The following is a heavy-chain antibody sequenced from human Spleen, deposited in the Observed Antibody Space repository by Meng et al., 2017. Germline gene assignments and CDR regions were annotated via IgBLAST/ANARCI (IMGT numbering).Heavy chain of an antibody. D-gene: IGHD4-17*01. CDR1: GGSFRGYY. V-gene: IGHV4-34*01. J-gene: IGHJ4*02. Sequence: QGALQQWGAGLLKPSETLALTCAVYGGSFRGYYWGWIRQPPGKGLEWIGEINHSGSTYYNPSLKSRVTISVDTSKDQFSLQLSSVTAADTAVYFCARGGVTTVTSFDSWGQGTLVTVSS. CDR3: ARGGVTTVTSFDS. CDR2: INHSGST.